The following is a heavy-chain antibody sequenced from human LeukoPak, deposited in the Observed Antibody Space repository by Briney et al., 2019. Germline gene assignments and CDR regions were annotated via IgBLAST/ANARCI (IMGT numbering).Heavy chain of an antibody. D-gene: IGHD6-13*01. V-gene: IGHV3-66*01. CDR2: IYSGGST. J-gene: IGHJ5*02. CDR3: ARYSSSYNWFDP. CDR1: GFTVSSNY. Sequence: PGGSLRLSCAASGFTVSSNYMSWVRQAPGKGLEWVSVIYSGGSTYYADSVKGRFTISRDNSKNTLYPQMNSLRAEDTAVYYCARYSSSYNWFDPWGQGTPVTVSS.